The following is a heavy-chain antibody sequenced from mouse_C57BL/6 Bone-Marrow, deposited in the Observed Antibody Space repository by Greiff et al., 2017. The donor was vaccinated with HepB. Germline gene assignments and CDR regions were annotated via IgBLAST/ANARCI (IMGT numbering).Heavy chain of an antibody. D-gene: IGHD2-1*01. J-gene: IGHJ1*03. V-gene: IGHV1-69*01. Sequence: VQLQQPGAELVMPGASVKLSCKASGYTFTSYWMHWVKQRPGQGLEWIGEIDPSDSYTNYNQKFKGKSTLTVDKSSSTAYMQLSSLTSEDSAVYYCASYYGNVYWYFDVWGTGTTVTVSS. CDR2: IDPSDSYT. CDR3: ASYYGNVYWYFDV. CDR1: GYTFTSYW.